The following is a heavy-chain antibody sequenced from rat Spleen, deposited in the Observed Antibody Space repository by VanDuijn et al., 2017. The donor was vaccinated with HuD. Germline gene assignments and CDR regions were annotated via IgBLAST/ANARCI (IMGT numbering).Heavy chain of an antibody. D-gene: IGHD1-4*01. V-gene: IGHV2-4*01. J-gene: IGHJ2*01. CDR3: ARELPGYNPFDY. CDR2: IWTGGNT. CDR1: GFSLRNYG. Sequence: QVQLKESGPGLVQPSQTLSFTCTVSGFSLRNYGVIWVRQPPGKGLEWMGVIWTGGNTEYNSPLKSRLSITRDTSKSQVFLKMNSLQTEDTATYYCARELPGYNPFDYWGQGVMVTVSS.